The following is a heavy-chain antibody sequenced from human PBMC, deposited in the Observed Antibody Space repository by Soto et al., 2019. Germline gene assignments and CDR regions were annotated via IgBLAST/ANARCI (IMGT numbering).Heavy chain of an antibody. D-gene: IGHD3-22*01. V-gene: IGHV4-30-4*01. J-gene: IGHJ4*02. CDR2: IYYSGST. CDR1: GGSISSGDYY. Sequence: QVQLQESGPGLVKPSQTLSLTCTVSGGSISSGDYYWSWIRQPPGTGLEWIGYIYYSGSTYYNLSLKSRVTISVDTSKNQFSLKLSSVTAADTAVYYCAREKPNYYDTRDFDYWGQGTLVTVSS. CDR3: AREKPNYYDTRDFDY.